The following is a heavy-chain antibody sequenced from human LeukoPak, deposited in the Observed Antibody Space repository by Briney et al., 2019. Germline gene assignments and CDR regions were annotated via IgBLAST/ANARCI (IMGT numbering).Heavy chain of an antibody. CDR3: AKDRMRIAVAGTDY. CDR1: GFTFSSYA. J-gene: IGHJ4*02. V-gene: IGHV3-23*01. Sequence: GGSLRLSCAASGFTFSSYAMSWVRQAPGKGLEWVSTISGSGGSTYYADPVKGRLTISRDNSKNTLYLQMNSLRAEDTAVYYCAKDRMRIAVAGTDYWGQGTLVTVSS. CDR2: ISGSGGST. D-gene: IGHD6-19*01.